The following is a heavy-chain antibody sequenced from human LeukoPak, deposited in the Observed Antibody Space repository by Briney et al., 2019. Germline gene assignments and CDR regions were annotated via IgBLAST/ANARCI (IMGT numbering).Heavy chain of an antibody. CDR2: IKQDGSEK. CDR1: GFTFSSYW. J-gene: IGHJ3*02. Sequence: GGSLRLSCAAPGFTFSSYWMSWVRQAPGKGLEWVANIKQDGSEKYYVDSVKGRFTISRDNAKNSLYLQMNSLRAEDTAWYYCARVGFSDAFDIWGQGTMVTVSS. CDR3: ARVGFSDAFDI. D-gene: IGHD3-3*02. V-gene: IGHV3-7*01.